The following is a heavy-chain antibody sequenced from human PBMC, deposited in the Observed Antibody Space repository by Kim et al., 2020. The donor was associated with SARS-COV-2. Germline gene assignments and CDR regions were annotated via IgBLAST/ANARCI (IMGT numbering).Heavy chain of an antibody. CDR3: ASAQSFPGQWLVRGMDV. Sequence: GGSLRLSCAASGFTFSSYGMHWVRQAPGKGLEWVAVIWYDGSNKYYADSVKGRFTISRDNSKNTLYLQMNSLRAEDTAVYYCASAQSFPGQWLVRGMDVWGQGTTVTVSS. J-gene: IGHJ6*02. D-gene: IGHD6-19*01. CDR2: IWYDGSNK. CDR1: GFTFSSYG. V-gene: IGHV3-33*01.